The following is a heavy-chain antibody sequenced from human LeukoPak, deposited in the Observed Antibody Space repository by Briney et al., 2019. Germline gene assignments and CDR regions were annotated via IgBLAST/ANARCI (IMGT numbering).Heavy chain of an antibody. CDR2: ISGSGSST. CDR3: AKVPRASSTYYFDS. V-gene: IGHV3-23*01. Sequence: GGSLRLSCAASGFTFSSYAMSWVRQAPGKGLAWVSVISGSGSSTNYADSVKGRFTISRDNSKNTLYLHMNSLRAEDTAVYHCAKVPRASSTYYFDSWGQGTLVTVSS. D-gene: IGHD6-6*01. CDR1: GFTFSSYA. J-gene: IGHJ4*02.